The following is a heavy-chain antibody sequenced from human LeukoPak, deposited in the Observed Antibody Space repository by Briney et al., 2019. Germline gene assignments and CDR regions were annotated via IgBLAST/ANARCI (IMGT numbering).Heavy chain of an antibody. CDR3: AKDPRGSSSGWYGGGNY. V-gene: IGHV3-23*01. J-gene: IGHJ4*02. CDR2: ISGSGGST. Sequence: GGSLRLSCAASGFTFSSYAMSWVRQAPGKGLEWVSAISGSGGSTYYADSVKGRFTISRDNSKNTLYLQMNSLRAEDTAVYYCAKDPRGSSSGWYGGGNYWGQGTLVTVSS. CDR1: GFTFSSYA. D-gene: IGHD6-19*01.